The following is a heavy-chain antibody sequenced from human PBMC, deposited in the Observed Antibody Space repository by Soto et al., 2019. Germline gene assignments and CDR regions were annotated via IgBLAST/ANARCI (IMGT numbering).Heavy chain of an antibody. Sequence: SETLSLTCTVSGGSISSGDYCWSWIRQPPGKGLEWIGYINHSGSTNYNPSLKSRVTISVDTSKNQFSLKLSSVTAADTAVYYCARVRVSSRHYYGMDVWGQGTTVTVSS. CDR1: GGSISSGDYC. CDR2: INHSGST. CDR3: ARVRVSSRHYYGMDV. J-gene: IGHJ6*02. D-gene: IGHD6-13*01. V-gene: IGHV4-61*08.